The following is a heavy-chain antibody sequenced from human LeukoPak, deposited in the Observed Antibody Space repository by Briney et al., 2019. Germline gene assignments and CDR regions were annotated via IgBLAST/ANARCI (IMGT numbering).Heavy chain of an antibody. J-gene: IGHJ4*02. CDR1: GFSLSSYS. Sequence: GGSLSLSCAPSGFSLSSYSMNWVRQPPGEVREWWSSSSRRSSYIYYADTVKGRFTISRDNAKNSLYLQRNSLRAEDTAVYYGARVEYSYGLDYGGEGTRVTVSS. CDR2: SSRRSSYI. D-gene: IGHD5-18*01. CDR3: ARVEYSYGLDY. V-gene: IGHV3-21*01.